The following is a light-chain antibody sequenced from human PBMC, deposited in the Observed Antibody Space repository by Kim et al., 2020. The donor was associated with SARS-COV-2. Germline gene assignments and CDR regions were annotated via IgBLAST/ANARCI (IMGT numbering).Light chain of an antibody. V-gene: IGKV3-11*01. CDR1: RSISSY. CDR3: QQRGNWPWT. J-gene: IGKJ1*01. CDR2: DAS. Sequence: LSQRDRAPLPCWASRSISSYLAWYQQKPGQPPRLLSYDASDRATGIPVRFSGSGSGTDFTLTISSLEPEDCAVYYCQQRGNWPWTFGQGTKVDIK.